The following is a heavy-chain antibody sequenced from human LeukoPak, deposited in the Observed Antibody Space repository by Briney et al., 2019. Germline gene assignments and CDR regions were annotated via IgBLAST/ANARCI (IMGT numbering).Heavy chain of an antibody. V-gene: IGHV1-18*01. CDR2: ISAYNGNT. CDR3: ARFLARVYYYYMDV. J-gene: IGHJ6*03. CDR1: GYTFTSYG. Sequence: GASVKVSCKASGYTFTSYGISWVRQAPGQGLEWMGWISAYNGNTNYAQKLQGRVTMTTDTSTSTAYMELRSLRSDDTAVYYCARFLARVYYYYMDVWGKGTTVTISS. D-gene: IGHD6-13*01.